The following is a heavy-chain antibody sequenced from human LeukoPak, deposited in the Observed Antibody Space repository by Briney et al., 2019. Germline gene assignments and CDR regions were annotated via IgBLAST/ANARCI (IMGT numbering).Heavy chain of an antibody. Sequence: SETLSLTCTVSSGSISSGGYYWSWIRQPPGKGLEWIGYIHHSGSTYYNPSLNSRVTISVDRSKNQLSLNLSSVTAADTAVYYCARHASYHGNFDYWGQGTLVTVSS. CDR3: ARHASYHGNFDY. CDR2: IHHSGST. D-gene: IGHD1-26*01. V-gene: IGHV4-30-2*01. J-gene: IGHJ4*02. CDR1: SGSISSGGYY.